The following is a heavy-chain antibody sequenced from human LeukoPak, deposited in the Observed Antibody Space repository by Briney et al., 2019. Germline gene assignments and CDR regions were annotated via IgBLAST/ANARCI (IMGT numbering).Heavy chain of an antibody. CDR2: IIGSSGST. CDR3: AKYPASGGYFDY. Sequence: PGGSLRLSCVASGFSFNNYAMNWVRQAPGKGLEWVSLIIGSSGSTFYADSVKGRFTISRDKSENTLYLQMNSLRAEDTAVFYCAKYPASGGYFDYWGQGTLVTVSS. J-gene: IGHJ4*02. V-gene: IGHV3-23*01. CDR1: GFSFNNYA. D-gene: IGHD6-13*01.